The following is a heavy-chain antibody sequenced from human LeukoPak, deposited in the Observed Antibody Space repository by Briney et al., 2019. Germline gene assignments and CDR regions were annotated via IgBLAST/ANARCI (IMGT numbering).Heavy chain of an antibody. D-gene: IGHD3-9*01. Sequence: GRSLRLSCTASGFTFGDYAMSWVGQAPGKGREWVGFIRSKAYGGTTEYAASVKGRFTISRDDSKSIAYLQMNSLKTEDTAVYYCTRTGGRILTGSWGQGTLVTVSS. CDR1: GFTFGDYA. V-gene: IGHV3-49*04. J-gene: IGHJ5*02. CDR2: IRSKAYGGTT. CDR3: TRTGGRILTGS.